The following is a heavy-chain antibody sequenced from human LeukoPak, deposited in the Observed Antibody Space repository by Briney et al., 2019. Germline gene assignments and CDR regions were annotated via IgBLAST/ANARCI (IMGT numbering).Heavy chain of an antibody. Sequence: GGSLRLSCAASGFTFGSYSMNWVRQAPGKGLEWVSYISSSSSTIYYADSVKGRFTISRDNAKNSLYLQMNSLRAEDTAVYYCARALSAGIAVAGTRYWGQGTLVTVSS. CDR2: ISSSSSTI. CDR3: ARALSAGIAVAGTRY. J-gene: IGHJ4*02. V-gene: IGHV3-48*01. D-gene: IGHD6-19*01. CDR1: GFTFGSYS.